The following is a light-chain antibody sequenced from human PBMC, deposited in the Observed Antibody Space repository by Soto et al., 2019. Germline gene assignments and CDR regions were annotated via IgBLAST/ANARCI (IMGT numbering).Light chain of an antibody. CDR3: QQYGGSPFT. Sequence: EMVLTHSPGTLSLSPGERATLSCRASQSVSVNSLAWYQQKGGQAPRLLIYAASTSATGVPDRFSGSGSGTDFALTITSLDTEDVAVYYCQQYGGSPFTFGPGTKVDIK. CDR2: AAS. J-gene: IGKJ3*01. V-gene: IGKV3-20*01. CDR1: QSVSVNS.